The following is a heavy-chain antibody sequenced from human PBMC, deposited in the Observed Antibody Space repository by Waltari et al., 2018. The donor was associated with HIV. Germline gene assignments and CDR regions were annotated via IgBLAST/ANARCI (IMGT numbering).Heavy chain of an antibody. CDR2: ISHSGVNT. J-gene: IGHJ4*02. CDR1: GVTFRKSA. CDR3: AKDREGEVVLYSVDY. V-gene: IGHV3-23*01. Sequence: EVQLLESGGALVQPGGSLRLSCAASGVTFRKSAMSWVRQGPGKGLEWVSSISHSGVNTYYADSVKGRVTISRDNAMNTMFLQINSLRAEDTAVYYCAKDREGEVVLYSVDYWGQGTLVTVSS. D-gene: IGHD2-15*01.